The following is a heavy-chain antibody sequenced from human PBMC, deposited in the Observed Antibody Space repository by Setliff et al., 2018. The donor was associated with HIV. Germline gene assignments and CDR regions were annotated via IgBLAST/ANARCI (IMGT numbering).Heavy chain of an antibody. J-gene: IGHJ4*02. Sequence: PGGSLRLSCAASGLTLTGYWMHWVRQAPGKGLVWVSRISSDGSSTYYADSVKGRFTISRDNSKNTLYLQMNSLRAEDTAVYYCARDNVAVRDWYFDYWGQGTLVTVSS. V-gene: IGHV3-74*01. D-gene: IGHD6-6*01. CDR1: GLTLTGYW. CDR2: ISSDGSST. CDR3: ARDNVAVRDWYFDY.